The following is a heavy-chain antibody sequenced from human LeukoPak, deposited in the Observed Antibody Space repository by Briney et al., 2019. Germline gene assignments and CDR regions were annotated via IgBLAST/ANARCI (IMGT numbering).Heavy chain of an antibody. D-gene: IGHD6-6*01. CDR3: AKENIAARPDYYYYYGMDV. CDR1: GFTFSSYG. CDR2: ISYDGSNK. J-gene: IGHJ6*02. Sequence: GRSLRLSYAASGFTFSSYGMHWVRQAPGKGLEWVAVISYDGSNKYYADSVKGRFTISRDNSKNTLYLQMNSLRAEDTAVYYCAKENIAARPDYYYYYGMDVWGQGTTVTVSS. V-gene: IGHV3-30*18.